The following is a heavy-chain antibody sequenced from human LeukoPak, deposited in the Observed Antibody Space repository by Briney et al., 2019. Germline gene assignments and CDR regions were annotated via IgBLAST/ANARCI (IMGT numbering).Heavy chain of an antibody. CDR2: INHSGST. J-gene: IGHJ4*02. Sequence: SETLSLTCAVYGGSFSGYYWSWIRQPPGKALEWIGEINHSGSTNYNPSLKSRVTISVNTSKNQFSLKLSSVTAADTAVYYCARVVWRDIVVVPAAPFDYWGQGTLVTVSS. CDR3: ARVVWRDIVVVPAAPFDY. V-gene: IGHV4-34*01. D-gene: IGHD2-2*01. CDR1: GGSFSGYY.